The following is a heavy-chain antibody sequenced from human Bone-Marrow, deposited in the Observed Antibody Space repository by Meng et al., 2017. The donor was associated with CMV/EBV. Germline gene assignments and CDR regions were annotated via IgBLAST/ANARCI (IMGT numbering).Heavy chain of an antibody. V-gene: IGHV3-74*01. D-gene: IGHD1-26*01. J-gene: IGHJ5*02. CDR2: IKSDGRST. CDR1: GFTFSPYW. CDR3: ARHHLGSADL. Sequence: LSCAASGFTFSPYWMHWVRQAPGKGLEWVSLIKSDGRSTIYADSVKGRFTISRDNAKNTLSLQMSNLGADDTAVYYCARHHLGSADLWGHGTLVTVSS.